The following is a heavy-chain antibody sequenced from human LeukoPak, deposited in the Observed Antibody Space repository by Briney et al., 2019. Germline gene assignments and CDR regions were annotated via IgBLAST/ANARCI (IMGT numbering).Heavy chain of an antibody. V-gene: IGHV1-2*02. Sequence: ASVKVSCKASGYTFTSYDINWVRQAPGQGLEWMGWINPNSGGTNYAQKFQGRVTMTRDTSISTAYMELSRLRSDDTAVYYCARARLGYCSSTSCYTLYFDYWGQGTLVTVSS. J-gene: IGHJ4*02. D-gene: IGHD2-2*02. CDR3: ARARLGYCSSTSCYTLYFDY. CDR2: INPNSGGT. CDR1: GYTFTSYD.